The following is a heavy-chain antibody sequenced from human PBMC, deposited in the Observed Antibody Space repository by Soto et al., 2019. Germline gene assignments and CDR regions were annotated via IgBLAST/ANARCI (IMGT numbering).Heavy chain of an antibody. Sequence: PGESLKISCKGSGYSFTSYWIGWVRQMPGKGLEWMGIIYPGDSDTRYSPSFQGQVTISADKSISTAYLQWSSLKASDTAMYYCARLRGIAAAGSGGMDVWGQGTTVTVSS. CDR1: GYSFTSYW. CDR3: ARLRGIAAAGSGGMDV. CDR2: IYPGDSDT. V-gene: IGHV5-51*01. D-gene: IGHD6-13*01. J-gene: IGHJ6*02.